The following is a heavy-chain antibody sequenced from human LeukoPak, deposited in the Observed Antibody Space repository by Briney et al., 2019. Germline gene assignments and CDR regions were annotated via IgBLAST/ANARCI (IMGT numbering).Heavy chain of an antibody. CDR1: GGTFSNYS. CDR3: ARESQLYYFDY. CDR2: IIPIFGTP. J-gene: IGHJ4*02. V-gene: IGHV1-69*05. Sequence: GASVKVSCKASGGTFSNYSISWVRQAPGQGLEWMGGIIPIFGTPNYAQQFQGRVTNTTDESTSTAYMELSSLRSEDTAVYYCARESQLYYFDYWGQGTLVTVSS.